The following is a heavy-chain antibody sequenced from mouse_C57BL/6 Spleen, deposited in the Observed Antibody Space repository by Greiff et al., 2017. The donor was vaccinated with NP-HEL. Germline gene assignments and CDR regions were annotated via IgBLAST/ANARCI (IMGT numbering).Heavy chain of an antibody. V-gene: IGHV5-6*01. CDR1: GFTFSSYG. Sequence: EVKVVESGGDLVKPGGSLKLSCAASGFTFSSYGMSWVRQTPDKRLEWVATISSGGSYTYYPDSVKGRFTISRDNAKNTLYLQMSSLKSEDTAMYYCAPSMVTTGAMDYWGQGTSVTVSS. J-gene: IGHJ4*01. CDR2: ISSGGSYT. CDR3: APSMVTTGAMDY. D-gene: IGHD2-2*01.